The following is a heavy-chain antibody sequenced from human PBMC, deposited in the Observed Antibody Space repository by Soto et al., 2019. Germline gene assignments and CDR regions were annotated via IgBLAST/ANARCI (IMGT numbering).Heavy chain of an antibody. D-gene: IGHD2-2*03. CDR3: ARGDAGYCSSTSCYEYDY. CDR2: MNPNSGNT. CDR1: GYTFTSYD. V-gene: IGHV1-8*01. Sequence: QVQLVQSGAEVKKPGASVKVSCKASGYTFTSYDINWVRQATGQGLEWMGWMNPNSGNTGYAQKFQGRVTMTRNTSISTAYMELSSLRSEDTAVYYCARGDAGYCSSTSCYEYDYWGQGTLVTVSS. J-gene: IGHJ4*02.